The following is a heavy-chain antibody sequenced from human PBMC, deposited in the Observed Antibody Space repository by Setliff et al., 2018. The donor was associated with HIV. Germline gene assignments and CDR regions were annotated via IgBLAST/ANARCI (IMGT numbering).Heavy chain of an antibody. D-gene: IGHD3-10*01. Sequence: PGGSLRLSCAASGFTFSSYAMTWVRQAPGKGVEWVSVIFSGGDSTYYADSVKGRFIISRDNSKNTLYLQMNSLRAEDTAVYFCARYVRPPHYFDYWGQGALVTVSS. CDR3: ARYVRPPHYFDY. J-gene: IGHJ4*02. CDR2: IFSGGDST. V-gene: IGHV3-23*03. CDR1: GFTFSSYA.